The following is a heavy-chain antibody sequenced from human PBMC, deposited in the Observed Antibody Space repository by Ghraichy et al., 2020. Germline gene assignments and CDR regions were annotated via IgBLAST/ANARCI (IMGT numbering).Heavy chain of an antibody. Sequence: SLNISCTASGFTFSNVWMNWVRQAPGKGLEWVGRIKSTSNGGTTDYAAPVKGRFTISRDDSKDMVYLQLNSLKSEDTAVYYCAAKRGSNYYYHDAFDIWGQGTMVTVSS. J-gene: IGHJ3*02. CDR2: IKSTSNGGTT. CDR3: AAKRGSNYYYHDAFDI. V-gene: IGHV3-15*01. D-gene: IGHD3-22*01. CDR1: GFTFSNVW.